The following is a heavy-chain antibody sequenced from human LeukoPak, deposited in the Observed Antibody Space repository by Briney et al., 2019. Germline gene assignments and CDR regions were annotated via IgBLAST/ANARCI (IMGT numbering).Heavy chain of an antibody. CDR1: GYRFSSNG. D-gene: IGHD1-1*01. V-gene: IGHV1-18*01. Sequence: ASVKVSCKASGYRFSSNGISWVRQAPGQGLEWVGWVSTYNSDTNYAPKFQGRVTMTKDTSTSTVYMEVRSLRTDDTAVYYCALDNWNEFDPWGPGTLVTVSS. CDR2: VSTYNSDT. J-gene: IGHJ5*02. CDR3: ALDNWNEFDP.